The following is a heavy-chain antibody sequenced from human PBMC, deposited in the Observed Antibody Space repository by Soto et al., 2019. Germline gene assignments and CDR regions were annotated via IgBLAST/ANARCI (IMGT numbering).Heavy chain of an antibody. Sequence: EVQLLESGGGLVQPGGSLRLSCVASGFSFSNYAMNWVRQAPGKGLEWVSTMSGSGAEKYYADSVKGRFTISRDNSKNTLYLQMNSLRAEDTAVYYCAKDPFEPWGGAYFVYWGQGTSVTVSS. CDR1: GFSFSNYA. J-gene: IGHJ4*02. CDR3: AKDPFEPWGGAYFVY. CDR2: MSGSGAEK. D-gene: IGHD2-21*01. V-gene: IGHV3-23*01.